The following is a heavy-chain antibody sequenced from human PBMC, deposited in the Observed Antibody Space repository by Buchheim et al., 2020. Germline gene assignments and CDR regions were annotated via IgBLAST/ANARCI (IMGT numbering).Heavy chain of an antibody. D-gene: IGHD2-8*02. J-gene: IGHJ6*02. CDR2: IYYSGYT. CDR3: ARDRLVGANYYGLDV. Sequence: QVQLQESGPGLVKPSQTLSLTCAVSGGSISSGTDSWSWIRQPPGKGLEWIGYIYYSGYTYYNPSLKTRVIISVDKFKNQFSLKLTSVTAADTAVYFCARDRLVGANYYGLDVWGRGTT. V-gene: IGHV4-30-4*07. CDR1: GGSISSGTDS.